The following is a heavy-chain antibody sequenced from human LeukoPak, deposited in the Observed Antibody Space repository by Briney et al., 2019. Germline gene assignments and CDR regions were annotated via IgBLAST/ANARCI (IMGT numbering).Heavy chain of an antibody. J-gene: IGHJ6*02. Sequence: ASVKVSCKASGYTFTGSYMHWVRQAPGQGLEWMGWISGYKGNTNYAQKFQGRVTMTTDTSTNTAYMELRSLRSDDTAVYYCARGYYDSGGYYYYYYGMDVWGQGTTVTVSS. V-gene: IGHV1-18*04. CDR1: GYTFTGSY. CDR2: ISGYKGNT. D-gene: IGHD3-22*01. CDR3: ARGYYDSGGYYYYYYGMDV.